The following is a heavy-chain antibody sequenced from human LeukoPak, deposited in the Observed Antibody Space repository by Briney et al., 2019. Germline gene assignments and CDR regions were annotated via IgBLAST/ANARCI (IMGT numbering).Heavy chain of an antibody. J-gene: IGHJ6*03. CDR3: AREGRKSRGIDIVRKKERGYYYMDV. V-gene: IGHV4-61*05. Sequence: SETLSLTCAVSGGSISSNSYYWGWIRQSPGKGLEWIGYIYYDGSTNYNPSLRGRVTISVDTPKNQFSLKLSSVTAAETAVYYCAREGRKSRGIDIVRKKERGYYYMDVWGKGTTVTVSS. CDR2: IYYDGST. CDR1: GGSISSNSYY. D-gene: IGHD2-15*01.